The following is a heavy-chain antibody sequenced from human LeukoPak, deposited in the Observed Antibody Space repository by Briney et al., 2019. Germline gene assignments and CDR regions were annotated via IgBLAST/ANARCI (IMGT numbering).Heavy chain of an antibody. V-gene: IGHV3-13*01. D-gene: IGHD3-3*01. CDR3: AKDHYWSIDY. J-gene: IGHJ4*02. CDR1: GFTFNSYD. CDR2: IDKGPNT. Sequence: GGSLRLSCAASGFTFNSYDMYWVRQVIGKGLEWVSAIDKGPNTYYSDSVKGRFTISRDIAKNTLYLQMNSLRAEDTGVHYCAKDHYWSIDYWGRGTLVTVSS.